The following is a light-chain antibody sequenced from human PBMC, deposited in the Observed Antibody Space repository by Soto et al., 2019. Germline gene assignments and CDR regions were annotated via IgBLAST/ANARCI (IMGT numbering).Light chain of an antibody. CDR2: DES. J-gene: IGKJ1*01. Sequence: EFVLTKSPGTLSLSPGERATPSCRSSQSVSNNFLAWYKQKTGQAPRLLIYDESSRATGVTDRFSVIGSGTNFTLAISSLQSEEVAVYDCQQYAYWLEPVGQ. V-gene: IGKV3-20*01. CDR3: QQYAYWLEP. CDR1: QSVSNNF.